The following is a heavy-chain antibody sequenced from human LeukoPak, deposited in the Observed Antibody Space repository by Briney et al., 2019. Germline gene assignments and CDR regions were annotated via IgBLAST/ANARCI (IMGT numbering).Heavy chain of an antibody. CDR1: GYTFTSYD. Sequence: ASVKVSCKASGYTFTSYDINWVRQATGQGLEWMGWMNPNSGNTGYAQKFQGRVTITRNTSISTAYMELSSLRSEDTAVYYCARGLVGSSWYPENWFDPWGQGTLVTVSS. D-gene: IGHD6-13*01. J-gene: IGHJ5*02. CDR3: ARGLVGSSWYPENWFDP. V-gene: IGHV1-8*03. CDR2: MNPNSGNT.